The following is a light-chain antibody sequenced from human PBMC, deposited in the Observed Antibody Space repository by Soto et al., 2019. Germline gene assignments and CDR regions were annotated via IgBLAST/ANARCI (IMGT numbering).Light chain of an antibody. J-gene: IGKJ1*01. V-gene: IGKV1-5*01. CDR2: DAS. CDR1: QSISRL. CDR3: QQYTDASWT. Sequence: DTQMTQSPSTLSASVGDRVTITCRASQSISRLLAWYQQKPGKAPKLLIYDASTLESGVPSRFSGSGSGTEFTLTIRSLQPDDFATFYCQQYTDASWTFGLGTKVEI.